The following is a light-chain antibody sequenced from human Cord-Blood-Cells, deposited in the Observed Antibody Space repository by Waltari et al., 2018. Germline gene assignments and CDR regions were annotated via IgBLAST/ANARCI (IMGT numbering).Light chain of an antibody. CDR3: QQYYSYPWT. J-gene: IGKJ1*01. CDR1: QGISSS. V-gene: IGKV1-8*01. Sequence: IRLTQSPSSFSASTGDRVTITCRASQGISSSLDWYQQKPGKAPKLLIYAASTLQSGVPSRFSGSGSGTDFTLTISCLQSEDFATYYCQQYYSYPWTFGQGTKVEIK. CDR2: AAS.